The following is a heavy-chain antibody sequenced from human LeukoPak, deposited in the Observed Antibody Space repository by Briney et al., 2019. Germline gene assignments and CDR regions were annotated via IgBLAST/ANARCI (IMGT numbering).Heavy chain of an antibody. CDR1: GFTVSSNY. CDR3: AKDCLWFGADHYYFDY. Sequence: QAGGSLRLSCAASGFTVSSNYMSWVRQAPGKGLEWVSVIYSGGSTDYADSVKGRFTISRDNSKNTLYLQMNSLRAEDTAVYYCAKDCLWFGADHYYFDYWGQGTLVTVSS. CDR2: IYSGGST. V-gene: IGHV3-53*01. J-gene: IGHJ4*02. D-gene: IGHD3-10*01.